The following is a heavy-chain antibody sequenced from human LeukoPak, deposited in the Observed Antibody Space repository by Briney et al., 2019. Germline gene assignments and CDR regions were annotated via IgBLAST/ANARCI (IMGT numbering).Heavy chain of an antibody. CDR3: ARERRSRAEVDY. Sequence: PSETLSLTCTVSGGSISSSSYYWGWIRQPPGKGLEWIGSIYYSGSTYYNPSLKSRVTISVDTSKNQFSLKLSSVTAADTAVYYCARERRSRAEVDYWGQGTLVTVSS. V-gene: IGHV4-39*07. J-gene: IGHJ4*02. CDR1: GGSISSSSYY. CDR2: IYYSGST. D-gene: IGHD6-13*01.